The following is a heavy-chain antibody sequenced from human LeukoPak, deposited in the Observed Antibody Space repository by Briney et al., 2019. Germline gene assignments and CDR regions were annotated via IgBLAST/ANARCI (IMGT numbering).Heavy chain of an antibody. J-gene: IGHJ4*02. CDR1: GGSFSGYY. V-gene: IGHV4-34*01. D-gene: IGHD6-19*01. CDR2: INHSGST. Sequence: SETLSLTCAVYGGSFSGYYWSLIRQPPGKGLEWIGEINHSGSTNYNPSLKSRVTISVDTSKNQFSLKLSSVTAADTAVYYCASGRALYYSSGCIFDYWGQATLVTVSS. CDR3: ASGRALYYSSGCIFDY.